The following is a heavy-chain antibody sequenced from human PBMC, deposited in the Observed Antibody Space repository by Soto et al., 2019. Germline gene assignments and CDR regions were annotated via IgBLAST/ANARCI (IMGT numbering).Heavy chain of an antibody. CDR2: IYPGDSDT. V-gene: IGHV5-51*01. J-gene: IGHJ6*02. Sequence: GESLKISCKGSGYSFTSYWIGWVRQMPGKGLEWMGIIYPGDSDTRYSPSFQGQVTISADKSISTAYLQWSSLKASDTAMYYCARKGIAAAGTLTYYGMDVWGQGTTVTVSS. CDR3: ARKGIAAAGTLTYYGMDV. D-gene: IGHD6-13*01. CDR1: GYSFTSYW.